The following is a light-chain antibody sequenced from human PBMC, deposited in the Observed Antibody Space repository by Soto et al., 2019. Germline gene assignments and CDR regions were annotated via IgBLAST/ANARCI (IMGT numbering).Light chain of an antibody. CDR3: VEYNGAPWT. Sequence: DIQMTQSPSSLSASVGDRVTITCRASQGISNYLVWYQQKPGKVPKLLIYAASTLQSGVPSRFSGSGSGTDFTLTISSMQPEDVATYYCVEYNGAPWTFCQGTKVEI. CDR1: QGISNY. V-gene: IGKV1-27*01. J-gene: IGKJ1*01. CDR2: AAS.